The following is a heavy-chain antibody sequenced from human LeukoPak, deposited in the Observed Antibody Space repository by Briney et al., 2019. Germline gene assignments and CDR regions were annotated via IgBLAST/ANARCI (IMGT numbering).Heavy chain of an antibody. CDR2: INHSGST. Sequence: SETLSLTCAVYGGSFSGYYWSWIRQPPGKGLEWLGEINHSGSTNYNPSLKSRVTISVDSSKNQFSLKLTSVTATDTAVYYCARVTVNALGYFDSWGQGTLVTVSS. CDR3: ARVTVNALGYFDS. D-gene: IGHD2-2*01. J-gene: IGHJ4*02. CDR1: GGSFSGYY. V-gene: IGHV4-34*01.